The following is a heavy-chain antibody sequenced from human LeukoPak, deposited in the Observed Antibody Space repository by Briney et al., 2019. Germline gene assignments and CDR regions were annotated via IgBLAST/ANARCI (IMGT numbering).Heavy chain of an antibody. CDR3: ASADLVEEGSWAFDY. CDR1: GGSISSGGYY. D-gene: IGHD2-15*01. J-gene: IGHJ4*02. Sequence: SETLSLTCTVSGGSISSGGYYWSWIRQHPGTGLEWIGYIYYSGSPYYNPSLKSRVTISVDTSKNQFSLKLSSVTAADTAVYYCASADLVEEGSWAFDYWGQGTLVTVSS. CDR2: IYYSGSP. V-gene: IGHV4-31*03.